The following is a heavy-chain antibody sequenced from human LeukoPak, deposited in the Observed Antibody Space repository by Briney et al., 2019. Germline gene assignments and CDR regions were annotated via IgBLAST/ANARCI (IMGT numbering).Heavy chain of an antibody. CDR1: GFTVSSNY. J-gene: IGHJ4*02. D-gene: IGHD2-15*01. CDR3: ARDGGGNPHSTFSFDY. Sequence: GGSLRLSCAASGFTVSSNYMSWVRQAPGKWLEWVSVIYSGGSTYYADSVKGRFTISRDNSKNTLYLQMNSLRAEDTAVYYCARDGGGNPHSTFSFDYWGQGTLVTVSS. CDR2: IYSGGST. V-gene: IGHV3-53*01.